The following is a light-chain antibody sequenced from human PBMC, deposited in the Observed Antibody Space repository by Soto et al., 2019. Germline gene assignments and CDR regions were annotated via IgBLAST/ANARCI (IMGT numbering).Light chain of an antibody. J-gene: IGLJ1*01. CDR3: TSYTSSTTVV. V-gene: IGLV2-14*01. Sequence: QSALTQPASVSGSPGQSITISCTGTSSDVGGYDYVSWYQHHPGKAPKLTIYEVSNRPSGVSNRFSGSKSGNTASLTISGPQAEDEAEYSCTSYTSSTTVVFGTGPKPPAL. CDR1: SSDVGGYDY. CDR2: EVS.